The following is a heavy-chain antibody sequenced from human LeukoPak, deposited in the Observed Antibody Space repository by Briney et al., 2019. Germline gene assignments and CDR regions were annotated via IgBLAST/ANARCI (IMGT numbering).Heavy chain of an antibody. V-gene: IGHV3-66*01. CDR1: GFSVSNNY. CDR3: ASDSYSPEYFQH. D-gene: IGHD2-15*01. J-gene: IGHJ1*01. Sequence: GGSLRLTCAASGFSVSNNYMSWVRQAPGKGLEWVSVIYSGGSTFYADSVKGRFTISRDNSKNTLYLQMNSLRAEDTAVYYCASDSYSPEYFQHWGRGTLVTVSS. CDR2: IYSGGST.